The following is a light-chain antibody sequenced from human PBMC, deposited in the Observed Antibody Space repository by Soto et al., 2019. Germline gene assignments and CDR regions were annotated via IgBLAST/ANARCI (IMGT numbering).Light chain of an antibody. J-gene: IGLJ2*01. CDR1: SSNIGAGYD. V-gene: IGLV1-40*01. CDR2: GTS. CDR3: QSYDSSLSGYVV. Sequence: QSALTQPPSVSGAPGQRVTISCTGSSSNIGAGYDVHWYQQLPGTAPKLPIYGTSNRPSGVPDRFSGSKSGTSASLAITGLQAEDEADYYCQSYDSSLSGYVVFGGGTKLTVL.